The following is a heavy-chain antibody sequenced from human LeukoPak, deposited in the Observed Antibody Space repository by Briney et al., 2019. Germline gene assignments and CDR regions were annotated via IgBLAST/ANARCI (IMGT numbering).Heavy chain of an antibody. V-gene: IGHV1-46*01. J-gene: IGHJ6*02. CDR2: IKPSGGST. CDR1: GYTFTSYY. CDR3: ARDGGYYGSGSMDV. D-gene: IGHD3-10*01. Sequence: ASVKVSCKASGYTFTSYYLHWVRQAPGQGLEWMGIIKPSGGSTHYPQKFQGRVTMTTDTSTSTAYMELRSLRSDDTAVYYCARDGGYYGSGSMDVWGQGTTVTVSS.